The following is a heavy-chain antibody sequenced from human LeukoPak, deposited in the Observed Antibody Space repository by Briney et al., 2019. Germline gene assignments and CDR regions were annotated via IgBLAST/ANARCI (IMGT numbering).Heavy chain of an antibody. CDR2: ISGSANTI. V-gene: IGHV3-48*03. D-gene: IGHD3-10*02. J-gene: IGHJ6*04. CDR3: AELGITMIGGV. CDR1: GVNFESYE. Sequence: GGSLRLSCAVTGVNFESYEMNWVRQAPGKGLEWVSFISGSANTIYYAASVKGRFTTSRDNAKNSLYLQMNSLRAEDTAVYYCAELGITMIGGVWGKGTTVTISS.